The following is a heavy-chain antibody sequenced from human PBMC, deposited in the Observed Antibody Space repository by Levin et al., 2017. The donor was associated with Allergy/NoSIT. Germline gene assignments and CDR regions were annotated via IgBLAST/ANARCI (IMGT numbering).Heavy chain of an antibody. V-gene: IGHV3-23*01. CDR2: ISGSGGST. J-gene: IGHJ4*02. CDR3: AKDPTTVTAGRFDY. Sequence: ETLSLTCAASGFTFSSYAMSWVRQAPGKGLEWVSAISGSGGSTYYADSVKGRFTISRDNSKNTLYLQMNSLGAEDTAVYYCAKDPTTVTAGRFDYWGQGTLVTVSS. D-gene: IGHD4-17*01. CDR1: GFTFSSYA.